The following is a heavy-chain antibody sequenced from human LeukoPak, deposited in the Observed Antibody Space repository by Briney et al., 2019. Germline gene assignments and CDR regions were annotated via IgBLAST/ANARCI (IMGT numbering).Heavy chain of an antibody. CDR2: ISGSGGST. Sequence: LGGSLRLSCAASGFTFSSYAMNWVRQAPGKGLEWVSAISGSGGSTYYADSVKGRFTISRDNSKNTLYLQMNSLRAEDTAVYYCATTRYYYDSSGYSNFDYWGQGTLVTVSS. CDR1: GFTFSSYA. J-gene: IGHJ4*02. V-gene: IGHV3-23*01. D-gene: IGHD3-22*01. CDR3: ATTRYYYDSSGYSNFDY.